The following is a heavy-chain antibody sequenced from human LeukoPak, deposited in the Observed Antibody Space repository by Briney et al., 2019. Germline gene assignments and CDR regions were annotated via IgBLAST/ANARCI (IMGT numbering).Heavy chain of an antibody. J-gene: IGHJ6*02. D-gene: IGHD1-20*01. CDR2: INHSGST. V-gene: IGHV4-34*08. Sequence: GSLRLSCAASGFTFSSYSMNWVRQAPGKGLEWIGEINHSGSTNYNPSLKSRVTISVDMSKNQFSLKLSSVTAADTAVYYCAKILTGTGPTMDVWGQGTTVAVSS. CDR3: AKILTGTGPTMDV. CDR1: GFTFSSYS.